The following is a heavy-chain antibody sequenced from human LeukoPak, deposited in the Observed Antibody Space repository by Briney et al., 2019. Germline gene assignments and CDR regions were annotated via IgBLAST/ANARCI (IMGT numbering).Heavy chain of an antibody. J-gene: IGHJ4*02. CDR3: ASLAAAGTPFDY. CDR1: GGSFSGYY. V-gene: IGHV4-34*01. CDR2: INHSGST. Sequence: SETLSLTCAVYGGSFSGYYWSWIRQPPGKGLEWIGEINHSGSTNYNASLKSRVTISVDTSKNQFSLKLSSVTAADTAVYYCASLAAAGTPFDYWGQGTLVTVSS. D-gene: IGHD6-13*01.